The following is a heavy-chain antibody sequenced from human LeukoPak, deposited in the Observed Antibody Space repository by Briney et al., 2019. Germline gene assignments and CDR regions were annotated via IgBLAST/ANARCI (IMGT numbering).Heavy chain of an antibody. Sequence: GGSLRLSCSASGFTFSSYAMHWVRQAPGKGLEYVSAISSNGGSTYYADSVKGRFTISRDNSKNTLCLQMSSLRAEDTAVYYCVKGELLWFRELEVFDYWGQGTLVTVSS. CDR1: GFTFSSYA. CDR3: VKGELLWFRELEVFDY. CDR2: ISSNGGST. V-gene: IGHV3-64D*06. J-gene: IGHJ4*02. D-gene: IGHD3-10*01.